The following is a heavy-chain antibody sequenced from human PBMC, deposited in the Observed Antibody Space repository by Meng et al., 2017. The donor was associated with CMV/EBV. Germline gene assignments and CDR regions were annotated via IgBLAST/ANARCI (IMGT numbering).Heavy chain of an antibody. CDR1: GGSISSYY. J-gene: IGHJ6*02. Sequence: SETLSLTCTVSGGSISSYYWSWIRQPPGKGLEWIGYIYYSGSTNYNPSLKSRVTISVDTSKKQFSLKLSSVTAADTAVYYCARFDWGGYYYYGMDVWGQGTTVTVSS. CDR3: ARFDWGGYYYYGMDV. CDR2: IYYSGST. D-gene: IGHD7-27*01. V-gene: IGHV4-59*01.